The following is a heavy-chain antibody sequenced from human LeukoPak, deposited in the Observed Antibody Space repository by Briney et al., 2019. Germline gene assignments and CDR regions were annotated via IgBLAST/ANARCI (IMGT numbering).Heavy chain of an antibody. CDR3: ARIVGATWYYFDY. D-gene: IGHD1-26*01. Sequence: PSETLSRTCIVSGYSIYSGYYWGWVRQPPGKGLEWIGSIYHSGSTYYNPSLKSRVTISVDTSKNQFSLKLSSVTAADTAVYYCARIVGATWYYFDYWGQGTLVTVSS. V-gene: IGHV4-38-2*02. J-gene: IGHJ4*02. CDR1: GYSIYSGYY. CDR2: IYHSGST.